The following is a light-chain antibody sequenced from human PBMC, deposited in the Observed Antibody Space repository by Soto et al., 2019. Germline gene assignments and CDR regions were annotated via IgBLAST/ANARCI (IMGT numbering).Light chain of an antibody. Sequence: DIQMTQSPSSLSASVGDRVTITCRASRGISSSLAWYQQKPGKVPKVLIYAASTLQSGVPSRFSGSGSGTDFHLTISSLQPEDVATYYCQKYDSAPRTFGQGTKVEIK. J-gene: IGKJ1*01. CDR2: AAS. V-gene: IGKV1-27*01. CDR3: QKYDSAPRT. CDR1: RGISSS.